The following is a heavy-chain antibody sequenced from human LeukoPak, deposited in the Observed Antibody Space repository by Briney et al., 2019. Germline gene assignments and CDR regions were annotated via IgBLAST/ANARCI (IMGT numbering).Heavy chain of an antibody. Sequence: SETLSLTCTVSGGSISSSSSYWGWIRQPPGKGLEWIGSIYYSGSTSHNPSLKSRVTMSVDTSKNQFSLQLSSVTAADTAVYYCARHPAWFDPWGQGTLVTVSS. V-gene: IGHV4-39*01. CDR3: ARHPAWFDP. J-gene: IGHJ5*02. CDR2: IYYSGST. CDR1: GGSISSSSSY.